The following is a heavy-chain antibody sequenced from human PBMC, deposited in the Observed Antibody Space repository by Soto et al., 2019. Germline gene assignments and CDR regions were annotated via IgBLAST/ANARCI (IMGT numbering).Heavy chain of an antibody. D-gene: IGHD6-19*01. CDR3: ARGMAVAGHYFDS. CDR1: GGSFSDYY. Sequence: QVQLQQWGAGLLKPSETLSLTCAVYGGSFSDYYWTWIRQPPGKGLEWIGEITHTGSTNYTPSLKSRVTTSVDTSKNQFSLKLNSLTAADTAVYYCARGMAVAGHYFDSWGRGTLVTVSS. J-gene: IGHJ4*02. V-gene: IGHV4-34*02. CDR2: ITHTGST.